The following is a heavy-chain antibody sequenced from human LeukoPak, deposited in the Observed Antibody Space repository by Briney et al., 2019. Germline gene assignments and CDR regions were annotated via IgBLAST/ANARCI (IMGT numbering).Heavy chain of an antibody. V-gene: IGHV4-38-2*01. CDR3: ARLFCSGGSCYPYYYSYMDV. Sequence: SETLSLTCAVSGYSISSGSFWGWIRQPPGKGLEWIANIYHSGSTYYNPSLKGRVSISVDTSKNQFSLKLSSVTAADTAVYYCARLFCSGGSCYPYYYSYMDVWGKGTTVIVSS. CDR1: GYSISSGSF. J-gene: IGHJ6*03. CDR2: IYHSGST. D-gene: IGHD2-15*01.